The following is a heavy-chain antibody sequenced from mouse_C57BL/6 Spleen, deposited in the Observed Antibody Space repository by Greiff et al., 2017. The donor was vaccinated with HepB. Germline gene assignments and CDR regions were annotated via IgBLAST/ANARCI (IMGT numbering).Heavy chain of an antibody. Sequence: QVQLKESGAELARPGASVKLSCKASGYTFTSYGISWVKQRTGQGLEGIGEIYPRSGNTYYNEKFKGKATLTADKSSSTAYMELRSLTSEDSAVYFCARGGNDYAMDYWGQGTSVTVSS. CDR2: IYPRSGNT. CDR1: GYTFTSYG. CDR3: ARGGNDYAMDY. V-gene: IGHV1-81*01. J-gene: IGHJ4*01. D-gene: IGHD2-1*01.